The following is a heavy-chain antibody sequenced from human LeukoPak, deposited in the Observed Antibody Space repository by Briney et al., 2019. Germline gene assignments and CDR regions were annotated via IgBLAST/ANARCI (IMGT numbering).Heavy chain of an antibody. CDR1: GGSISSSSYY. Sequence: SETLSLTCTVSGGSISSSSYYWGWIRQPPGKGLEWNGSIYYSGSTYYNPSLKSRVTISVDTSKNQFSLKLSSVTAADTAVYYCARDHRDHQDYDILTGTFDYWGQGTLVTVSS. V-gene: IGHV4-39*07. CDR2: IYYSGST. J-gene: IGHJ4*02. D-gene: IGHD3-9*01. CDR3: ARDHRDHQDYDILTGTFDY.